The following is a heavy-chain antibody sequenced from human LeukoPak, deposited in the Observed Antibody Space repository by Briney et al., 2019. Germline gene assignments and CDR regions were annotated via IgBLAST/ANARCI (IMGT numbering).Heavy chain of an antibody. CDR1: GFTFSDHY. J-gene: IGHJ1*01. Sequence: GGSLRLSCEVFGFTFSDHYMDWVRQAPGKGLEWVGRARNKPKGYTTVYAASGKVRFTISRDDSKDSLYLQMNSLKTDDTAVYYCATVEGNYGHWGQGTLVTVSS. CDR2: ARNKPKGYTT. CDR3: ATVEGNYGH. V-gene: IGHV3-72*01. D-gene: IGHD1-7*01.